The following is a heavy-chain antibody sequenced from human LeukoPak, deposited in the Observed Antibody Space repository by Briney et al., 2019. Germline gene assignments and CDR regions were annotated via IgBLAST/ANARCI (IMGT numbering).Heavy chain of an antibody. D-gene: IGHD6-19*01. Sequence: SETLSLTCTVSGGSISIYYWSWIRQPAGKGMEWIGRIYMSGSTNYSPSLKSRVTMSVDTSKNQFSLKLSSVTAADTAVYYCAREGGHSSGWHIDYWGQGTLVTVSS. CDR3: AREGGHSSGWHIDY. CDR2: IYMSGST. V-gene: IGHV4-4*07. CDR1: GGSISIYY. J-gene: IGHJ4*02.